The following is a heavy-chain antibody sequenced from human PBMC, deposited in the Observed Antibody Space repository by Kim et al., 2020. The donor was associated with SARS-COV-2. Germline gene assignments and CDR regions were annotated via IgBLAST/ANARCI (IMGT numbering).Heavy chain of an antibody. Sequence: SETLSLTCAVSGGSISSSNWWSWVRQPPGKGLEWIGEIYHSGSTNYNPSLKSRVTISVDKSKNQFSLKLSSVTAADTAVYYCARGGSGDHLLYYYGMDVWGQGTTVTVSS. J-gene: IGHJ6*02. CDR1: GGSISSSNW. V-gene: IGHV4-4*02. D-gene: IGHD3-10*01. CDR3: ARGGSGDHLLYYYGMDV. CDR2: IYHSGST.